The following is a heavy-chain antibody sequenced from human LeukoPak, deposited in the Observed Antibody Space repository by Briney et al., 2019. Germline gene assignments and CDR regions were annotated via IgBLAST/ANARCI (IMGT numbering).Heavy chain of an antibody. Sequence: PSETLSLTCTFSGGSISSSRYYWGWIRQPPGKGLEWIGSIYYSGSTYYNPSLKSRVTISVDTSKNQFSLKLSSVTAADTAVYYCARRNYYDSSPDYWGQGTLVTVSS. D-gene: IGHD3-22*01. CDR3: ARRNYYDSSPDY. J-gene: IGHJ4*02. CDR1: GGSISSSRYY. V-gene: IGHV4-39*01. CDR2: IYYSGST.